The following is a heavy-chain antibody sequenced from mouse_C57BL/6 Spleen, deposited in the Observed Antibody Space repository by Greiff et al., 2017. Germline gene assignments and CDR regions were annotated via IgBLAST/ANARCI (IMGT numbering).Heavy chain of an antibody. V-gene: IGHV1-20*01. CDR1: GYSFTGYF. CDR2: INPYNGDT. J-gene: IGHJ1*03. Sequence: EVQLKESGPELVKPGDSVKISCKASGYSFTGYFMNWVMQSHGKSLEWIGRINPYNGDTFYNQKFKGKATLTVDKSSSTAHMELRSLTSEDSAVYYCARAVITTVVAPDWYFDVWGTGTTVTVSS. D-gene: IGHD1-1*01. CDR3: ARAVITTVVAPDWYFDV.